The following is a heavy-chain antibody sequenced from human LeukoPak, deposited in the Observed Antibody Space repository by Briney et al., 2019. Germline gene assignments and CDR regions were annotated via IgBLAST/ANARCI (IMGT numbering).Heavy chain of an antibody. CDR2: ISSSGSTI. J-gene: IGHJ4*02. V-gene: IGHV3-11*01. D-gene: IGHD3-22*01. CDR3: ARDSLDRNSSGYPGFDY. Sequence: GGSLRLSCAASGFTFSDYYMSWIRQAPGKGLEWVSYISSSGSTIYYADSVKGRFTISRDNAKNSLYLQMNGLRAEDTAVYYCARDSLDRNSSGYPGFDYWGQGTLVTVSS. CDR1: GFTFSDYY.